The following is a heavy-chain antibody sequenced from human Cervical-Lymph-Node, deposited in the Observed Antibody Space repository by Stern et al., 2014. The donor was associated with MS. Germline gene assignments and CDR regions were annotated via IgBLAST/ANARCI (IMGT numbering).Heavy chain of an antibody. D-gene: IGHD1-26*01. J-gene: IGHJ6*02. CDR1: GGTFSSYA. V-gene: IGHV1-69*01. CDR3: ARGELKEGLVRGMDV. CDR2: IIPIFGTA. Sequence: VQLVESGAEVKKPGSSVKVSCKASGGTFSSYAISWGRQAPGQGLEWKGGIIPIFGTASYAQKFQGRVTITADESTSTAYMELSSLRSEDTAVYYCARGELKEGLVRGMDVWGQGTTVTVSS.